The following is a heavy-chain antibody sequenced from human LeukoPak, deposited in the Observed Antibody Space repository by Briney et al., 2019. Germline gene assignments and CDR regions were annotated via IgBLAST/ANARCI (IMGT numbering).Heavy chain of an antibody. CDR2: IHYSGTA. D-gene: IGHD5-24*01. CDR1: GGSISSGNYY. CDR3: ARESLTWLQSRTSWFDP. V-gene: IGHV4-39*07. J-gene: IGHJ5*02. Sequence: PSETLSLTCTVSGGSISSGNYYWAWIRQPPGKGLEWIGGIHYSGTAYYNPSLKSRVTISVDSSKNQFSLRLSSVTAADTAVYYCARESLTWLQSRTSWFDPWGQGTLVTVSS.